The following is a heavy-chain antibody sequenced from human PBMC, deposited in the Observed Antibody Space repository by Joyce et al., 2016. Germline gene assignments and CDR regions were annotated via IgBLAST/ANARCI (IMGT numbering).Heavy chain of an antibody. CDR2: IRSKAYGGTK. CDR1: GFIFGDYA. CDR3: TRIGDCSGGSCYEGWFDP. V-gene: IGHV3-49*05. J-gene: IGHJ5*02. Sequence: EVQLVESGGGLVKPGRSLRLSCTSSGFIFGDYAMNWFRQAPGKGLEWVGLIRSKAYGGTKDYAESVKGRFTISRDDSKSIAYLQMNSLKTEDTAVYYCTRIGDCSGGSCYEGWFDPWGQGTLVTVSS. D-gene: IGHD2-15*01.